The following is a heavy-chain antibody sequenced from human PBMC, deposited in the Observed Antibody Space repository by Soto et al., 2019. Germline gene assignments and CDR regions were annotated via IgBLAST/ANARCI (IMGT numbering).Heavy chain of an antibody. CDR3: ARDGDYYDSSGFQRDYHYYGMDV. J-gene: IGHJ6*02. V-gene: IGHV1-69*01. CDR1: GGSFSDYA. D-gene: IGHD3-22*01. CDR2: IIPMHSIA. Sequence: QVQLVQSGAEVKKPGSSVKVSCQASGGSFSDYAISWVRQAPGQGLEWMGGIIPMHSIADNAQKFQGRVIITAVEYTRTVYMEVSSLRSEDTAVYYCARDGDYYDSSGFQRDYHYYGMDVWGQGTTVTVAS.